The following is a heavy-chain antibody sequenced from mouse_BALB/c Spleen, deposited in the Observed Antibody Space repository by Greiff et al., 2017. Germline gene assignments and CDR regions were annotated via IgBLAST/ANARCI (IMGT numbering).Heavy chain of an antibody. CDR1: GFTFSSYG. D-gene: IGHD3-2*01. J-gene: IGHJ2*01. Sequence: EVQGVESGGDLVKPGGSLKLSCAASGFTFSSYGMSWVRQTPDKRLEWVATISSGGSYTYYPDSVKGRFTISRDNAKNTLYLQMSSLKSEDTAMYYCARDSSGYRYFDYWGQGTTLTVSA. CDR2: ISSGGSYT. CDR3: ARDSSGYRYFDY. V-gene: IGHV5-6*01.